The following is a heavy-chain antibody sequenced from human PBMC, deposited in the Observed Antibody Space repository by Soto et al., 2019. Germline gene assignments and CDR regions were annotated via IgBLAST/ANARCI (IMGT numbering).Heavy chain of an antibody. Sequence: GGSLRLSCAASGFTFSSYWMSWVRQAPGKGLEWVANIKQDGSEKYYVDSVKGRFTVSRDNAKNSLYLQMNSLRAEDTAGYFCARGPFWYSSSASYYYGIDGWSQGAAITV. D-gene: IGHD6-6*01. CDR1: GFTFSSYW. V-gene: IGHV3-7*01. CDR2: IKQDGSEK. CDR3: ARGPFWYSSSASYYYGIDG. J-gene: IGHJ6*01.